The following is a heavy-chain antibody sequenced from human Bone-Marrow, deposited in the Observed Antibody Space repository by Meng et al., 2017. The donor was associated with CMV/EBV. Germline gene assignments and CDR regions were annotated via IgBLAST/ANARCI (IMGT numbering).Heavy chain of an antibody. CDR1: GFTFSSYS. V-gene: IGHV3-7*01. Sequence: GESLKISCAASGFTFSSYSMNWVRQAPGKGLEWVAKIKQDGSEKNYVDSVKGRLAISRDNAKNSLYLQMNSLRAEDTAVYYCARDRGFSYGFSPWGLGTLVTVSS. J-gene: IGHJ5*02. CDR3: ARDRGFSYGFSP. CDR2: IKQDGSEK. D-gene: IGHD5-18*01.